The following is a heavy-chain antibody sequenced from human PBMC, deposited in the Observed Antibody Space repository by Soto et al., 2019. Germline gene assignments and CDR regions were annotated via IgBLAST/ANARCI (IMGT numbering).Heavy chain of an antibody. CDR1: GYTFTSYG. CDR2: ISAYNGNT. CDR3: ASVLGSSCYRKKDAFDI. Sequence: QVQLVQSGAAVKKPGASVKVSCKASGYTFTSYGISWVRQAPGQGLEGMGWISAYNGNTNYAQKLQGRVTMTTDTSTSTAYMELRSLRSDDTAVYYGASVLGSSCYRKKDAFDIWGQGTMVTVSS. D-gene: IGHD3-22*01. J-gene: IGHJ3*02. V-gene: IGHV1-18*04.